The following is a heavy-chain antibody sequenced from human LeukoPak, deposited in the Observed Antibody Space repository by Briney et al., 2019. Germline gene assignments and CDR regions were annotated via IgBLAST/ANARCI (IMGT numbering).Heavy chain of an antibody. CDR2: ITNSGNSK. J-gene: IGHJ4*02. CDR3: AKDRNYFDY. CDR1: EFTFSSYS. Sequence: PGGSLRLSCAASEFTFSSYSMNWVRQAPGKGLEWVSYITNSGNSKSYADSVKGRFTISRDNTKNSLYLQMNSLRAEDTAVYYCAKDRNYFDYWGQGTLVTVSS. V-gene: IGHV3-48*01.